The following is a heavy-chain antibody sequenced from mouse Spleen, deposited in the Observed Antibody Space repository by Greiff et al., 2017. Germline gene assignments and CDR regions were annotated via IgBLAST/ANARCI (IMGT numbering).Heavy chain of an antibody. Sequence: EVQLVESGPGLVKPSQSLSLTCTVTGYSITSDYAWNWIRQFPGNKLEWMGYISYSGSTSYNPSLKSRISITRDTSKNQFFLQLNSVTTEDTATYYCARSTTVVATDYWGQGTTLTVSS. CDR1: GYSITSDYA. D-gene: IGHD1-1*01. CDR2: ISYSGST. V-gene: IGHV3-2*02. J-gene: IGHJ2*01. CDR3: ARSTTVVATDY.